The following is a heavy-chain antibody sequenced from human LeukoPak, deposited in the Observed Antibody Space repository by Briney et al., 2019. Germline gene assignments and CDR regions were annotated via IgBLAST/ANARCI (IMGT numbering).Heavy chain of an antibody. D-gene: IGHD6-19*01. J-gene: IGHJ6*02. V-gene: IGHV3-30*04. CDR2: ISYDGSNK. CDR1: GFTFSSYA. Sequence: GGSLRLSCAASGFTFSSYAMHWVRQAPGKGLEWVAVISYDGSNKYYADSVKGLFTISRDNSKNTLYLQMNSLRAEDTAVYYCATDRPHSSGWYSTVYYYYYYGMDVWGQGTTVTVSS. CDR3: ATDRPHSSGWYSTVYYYYYYGMDV.